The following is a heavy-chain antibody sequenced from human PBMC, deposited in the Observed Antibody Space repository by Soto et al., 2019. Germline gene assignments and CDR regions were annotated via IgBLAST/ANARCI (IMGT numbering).Heavy chain of an antibody. V-gene: IGHV3-7*01. CDR2: IKKDGSEK. CDR3: ATNAY. J-gene: IGHJ4*02. Sequence: PGGSLRLSCAASGFSFRYAWMSWVRQAPGKGLEWVAKIKKDGSEKYYVDSVRGRFTISRDNAKNSLYLQMNSLRVDDTAVYYCATNAYWGQGSLVTVSS. CDR1: GFSFRYAW.